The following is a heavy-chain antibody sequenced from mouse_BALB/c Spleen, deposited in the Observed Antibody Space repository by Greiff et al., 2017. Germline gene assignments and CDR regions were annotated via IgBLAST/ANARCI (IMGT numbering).Heavy chain of an antibody. V-gene: IGHV3-6*02. CDR3: ARADYDYDGFAY. CDR2: ISYDGSN. Sequence: EVKLQESGPGLVKPSQSLSLTCSVTGYSITSGYYWNWIRQFPGNKLEWMGYISYDGSNNYNPSLKNRISITRDTSKNQFFLKLNSVTTEDTATYYCARADYDYDGFAYWGQGTLVTVSA. D-gene: IGHD2-4*01. CDR1: GYSITSGYY. J-gene: IGHJ3*01.